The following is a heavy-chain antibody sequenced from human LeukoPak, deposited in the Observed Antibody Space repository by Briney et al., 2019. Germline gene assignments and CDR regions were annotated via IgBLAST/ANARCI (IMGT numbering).Heavy chain of an antibody. CDR2: IYYSGST. CDR1: GGSISSSSYY. J-gene: IGHJ4*02. CDR3: ARGPRVAAPFDY. D-gene: IGHD6-19*01. V-gene: IGHV4-39*07. Sequence: SETLSLTCTVSGGSISSSSYYWGWIRQPPGKGLEWIGSIYYSGSTYYNPSLKSRVTISVDTSKNQFSLKLSSVTAADTAVYYCARGPRVAAPFDYWGQGTLVTVSS.